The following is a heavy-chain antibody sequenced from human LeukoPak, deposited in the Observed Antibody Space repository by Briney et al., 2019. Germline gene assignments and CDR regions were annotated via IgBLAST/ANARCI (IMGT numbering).Heavy chain of an antibody. Sequence: GESLKISCKGSGYSFTGYWIGWVRQMPGKGLEWMGIIYPGDSDTRYSPSFQGQVTISADKSISTAYLQWSSLKASDTAMYYCARQLISYSSSSGYWGQGTVVTVSS. J-gene: IGHJ4*02. V-gene: IGHV5-51*01. CDR2: IYPGDSDT. CDR3: ARQLISYSSSSGY. D-gene: IGHD6-6*01. CDR1: GYSFTGYW.